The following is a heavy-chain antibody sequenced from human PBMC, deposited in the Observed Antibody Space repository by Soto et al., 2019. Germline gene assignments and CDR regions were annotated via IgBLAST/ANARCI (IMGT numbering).Heavy chain of an antibody. CDR2: ISGSGGST. V-gene: IGHV3-23*01. D-gene: IGHD3-3*01. Sequence: EVQLLESGGGLVQPGGSLRLSCAASGFTFSSYAMSWVRQAPGKGLEWVSAISGSGGSTYYADSVKGRFTISRDNSKNTLYLQMNSLRAEDTAVYYCATSPTIFGAGNPNWGQGTMVTVSS. J-gene: IGHJ3*01. CDR1: GFTFSSYA. CDR3: ATSPTIFGAGNPN.